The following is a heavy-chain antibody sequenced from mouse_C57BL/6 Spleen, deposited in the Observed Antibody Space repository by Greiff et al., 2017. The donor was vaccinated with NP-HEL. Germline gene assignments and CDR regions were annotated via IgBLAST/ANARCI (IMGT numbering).Heavy chain of an antibody. D-gene: IGHD2-13*01. CDR1: GFTFSDYG. Sequence: EVKLMESGGGLVKPGGSLKLSCAASGFTFSDYGMHWVRQAPEKGLEWVAYISSGSSTIYYADTVKGRFTISRDNAKNTLFLQMTSLRSEDTVMYYCARDYLYYYAMVHWGQGTSVTVSS. CDR3: ARDYLYYYAMVH. J-gene: IGHJ4*01. CDR2: ISSGSSTI. V-gene: IGHV5-17*01.